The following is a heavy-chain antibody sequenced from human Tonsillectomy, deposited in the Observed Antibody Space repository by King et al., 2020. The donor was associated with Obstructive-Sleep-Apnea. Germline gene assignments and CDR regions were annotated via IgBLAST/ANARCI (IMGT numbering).Heavy chain of an antibody. CDR1: GFTFSSYS. CDR2: ISSRSSTI. J-gene: IGHJ4*02. V-gene: IGHV3-48*04. D-gene: IGHD3-3*01. Sequence: VQLVESGGGLVQPGGSLRLSCAASGFTFSSYSMNWVRQAPGKGLEWGSYISSRSSTIYYADSVKGRFTISRDNAKNSLYLQMNSLRAEDTVVYYCARDTSGSDFDYWGQGTLVTVSS. CDR3: ARDTSGSDFDY.